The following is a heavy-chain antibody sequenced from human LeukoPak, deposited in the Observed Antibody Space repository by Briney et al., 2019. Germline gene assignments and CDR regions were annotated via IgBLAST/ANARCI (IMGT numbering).Heavy chain of an antibody. J-gene: IGHJ4*02. Sequence: GGSLRLSCAASGFTFSSYEMNWVRHAPGKGLEWVANIKQDGSEKYYVDSVKGRFTISRDNAKNSLYLQMNSLRAEDTAVYYCARGSPREYSSGWYVGYWGQGTLVTVSS. D-gene: IGHD6-19*01. CDR2: IKQDGSEK. V-gene: IGHV3-7*01. CDR3: ARGSPREYSSGWYVGY. CDR1: GFTFSSYE.